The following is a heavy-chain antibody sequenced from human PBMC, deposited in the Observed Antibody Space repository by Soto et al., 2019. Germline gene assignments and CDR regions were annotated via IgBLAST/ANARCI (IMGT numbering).Heavy chain of an antibody. J-gene: IGHJ4*02. CDR1: GYTFPSYG. V-gene: IGHV1-18*01. CDR2: ISAYNGNT. D-gene: IGHD3-16*01. Sequence: ASVKVSCKASGYTFPSYGISWVRQAPGQGLEWMGWISAYNGNTNYAQKLQGRVTMTTDNSTSTAYMELRRLRSDDTAVYYCARDAGVSGELYYWGKGTLVTVSS. CDR3: ARDAGVSGELYY.